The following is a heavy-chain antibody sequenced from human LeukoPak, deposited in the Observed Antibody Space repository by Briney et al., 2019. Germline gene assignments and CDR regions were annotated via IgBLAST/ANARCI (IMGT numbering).Heavy chain of an antibody. V-gene: IGHV4-39*01. J-gene: IGHJ4*02. CDR3: ARLSDY. CDR2: INYSGSS. Sequence: SETLSLTCTVSGGSISSSHYYWGWIRQPPGKGLEWIGSINYSGSSYYNPSLKSRVTISVDTSKNQFSLRLNSVTAADTAVYYCARLSDYWGQGTQVTVSS. CDR1: GGSISSSHYY.